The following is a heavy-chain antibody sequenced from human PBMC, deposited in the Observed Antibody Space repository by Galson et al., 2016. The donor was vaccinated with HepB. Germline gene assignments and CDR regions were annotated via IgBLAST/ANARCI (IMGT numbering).Heavy chain of an antibody. J-gene: IGHJ1*01. Sequence: SLRLSCAASGFTFSNYSMNWVRQAPGKGLEWVSSISSSSSYIYYADSVKGRFTISRDIAKNSLYLQMNSLRAEDTAVFYCARGATGGELGRRGYFQHWGQGTLVTVSS. CDR3: ARGATGGELGRRGYFQH. CDR2: ISSSSSYI. V-gene: IGHV3-21*01. D-gene: IGHD3-10*01. CDR1: GFTFSNYS.